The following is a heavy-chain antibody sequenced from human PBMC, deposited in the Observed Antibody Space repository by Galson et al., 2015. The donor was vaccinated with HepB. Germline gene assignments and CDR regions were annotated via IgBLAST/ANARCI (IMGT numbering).Heavy chain of an antibody. V-gene: IGHV3-11*05. D-gene: IGHD6-19*01. Sequence: SLRLSCAASGFTFSDYYMSWIRQAPGKGLGWVSYISSSSSYTNYADSVKGRFTISRDNAKNSLYLQMNSLRAEDTAVYYCARDYPDIAVAGNDAEPFDYRGQGTLVTVSS. CDR1: GFTFSDYY. CDR2: ISSSSSYT. CDR3: ARDYPDIAVAGNDAEPFDY. J-gene: IGHJ4*02.